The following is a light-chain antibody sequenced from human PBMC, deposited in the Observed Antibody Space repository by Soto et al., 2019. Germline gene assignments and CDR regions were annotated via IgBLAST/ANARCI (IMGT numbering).Light chain of an antibody. Sequence: EIVLTQSPGTLSLSPGESATLSCRASQSVGSSYLAWYRQKPGQAPRLLIYGASSRATGIPDRFSGGGSGTDFTPTISRLEPEEFAVYYCQQYGSSPSTFGQGTKVEIK. V-gene: IGKV3-20*01. CDR3: QQYGSSPST. J-gene: IGKJ1*01. CDR2: GAS. CDR1: QSVGSSY.